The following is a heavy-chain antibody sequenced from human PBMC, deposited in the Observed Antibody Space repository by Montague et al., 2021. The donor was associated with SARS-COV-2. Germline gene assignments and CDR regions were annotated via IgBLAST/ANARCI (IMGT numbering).Heavy chain of an antibody. CDR2: INHSGST. V-gene: IGHV4-34*01. J-gene: IGHJ6*02. Sequence: SETLSLTCAVYGGSFSGYYWTWIRQPPGKGLEWIGEINHSGSTNYNPSLKSRVTISVDTSKNQFSLKLRSVTAADTAVYYCARGQPPRITFGGIISYSLDVGGQGTTVTVSS. CDR3: ARGQPPRITFGGIISYSLDV. D-gene: IGHD3-16*02. CDR1: GGSFSGYY.